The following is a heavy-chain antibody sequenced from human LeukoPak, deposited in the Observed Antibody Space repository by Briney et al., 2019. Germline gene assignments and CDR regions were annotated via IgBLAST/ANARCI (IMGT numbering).Heavy chain of an antibody. CDR3: ARLPVWYYYYMDV. J-gene: IGHJ6*03. V-gene: IGHV4-39*07. CDR1: GGSISSSSYY. D-gene: IGHD1-14*01. Sequence: SETLSLTCTVSGGSISSSSYYWGWIRQPPGKGLEWIGSICYSGSTYYNPSLKSRVTISVDTSKNQFSLKLSSVTAADTAVYYCARLPVWYYYYMDVWGKGTTVTVSS. CDR2: ICYSGST.